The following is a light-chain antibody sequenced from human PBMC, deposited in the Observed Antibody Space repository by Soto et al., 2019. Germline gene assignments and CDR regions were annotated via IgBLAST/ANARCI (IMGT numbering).Light chain of an antibody. CDR3: QQRRSWPPTIT. CDR2: GAS. J-gene: IGKJ5*01. CDR1: QSVSSY. Sequence: EIVVTQSPAALYLSPGERATLSCRASQSVSSYLAWYQQKPGQAPRLLIYGASTRATGIPARFSGSGSGTEFTLTISSLQSEDFAVYYCQQRRSWPPTITFGQGTRLEIK. V-gene: IGKV3-11*01.